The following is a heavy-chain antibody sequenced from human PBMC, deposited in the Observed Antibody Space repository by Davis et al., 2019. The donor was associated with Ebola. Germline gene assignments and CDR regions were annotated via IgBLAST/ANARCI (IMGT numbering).Heavy chain of an antibody. CDR1: GGSFSGYY. J-gene: IGHJ6*02. CDR2: INHSGST. Sequence: SETLSLTCAVYGGSFSGYYWSWIRQPPGKGLEWIGEINHSGSTNYNPSLKSRVTISVDTSKNQFSLKLSSVTAADTAVYYCARDTGVMVIYYGSGRGYGMDVWGQGTTVTVSS. CDR3: ARDTGVMVIYYGSGRGYGMDV. D-gene: IGHD3-10*01. V-gene: IGHV4-34*01.